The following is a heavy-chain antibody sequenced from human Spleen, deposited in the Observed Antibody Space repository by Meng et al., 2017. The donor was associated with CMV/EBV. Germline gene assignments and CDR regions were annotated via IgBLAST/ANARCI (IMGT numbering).Heavy chain of an antibody. CDR1: GGSVSSGSYS. Sequence: GGSVSSGSYSGSWIRQPPGKGLEWIGYIYYSGSTNYNPSLKSRVTISVDTSKNQFSLKLSSVTAADTAVYYCARFVVGAITTIDYWGQGTLVTVSS. CDR2: IYYSGST. J-gene: IGHJ4*02. D-gene: IGHD1-26*01. V-gene: IGHV4-61*01. CDR3: ARFVVGAITTIDY.